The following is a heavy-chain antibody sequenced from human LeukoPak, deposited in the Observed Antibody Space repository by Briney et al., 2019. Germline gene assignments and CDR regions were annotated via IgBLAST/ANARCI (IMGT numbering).Heavy chain of an antibody. J-gene: IGHJ4*02. Sequence: GRSLRLSCAASGFTFSSYGMHWVRQAPGKGLEWVAVIWYDGSNKYYADSVKGRFTISRDNSKNTLYLQMNSLRAEDTAVYYCARQAALAAADTGGYFDYWGQGTPVTVSS. CDR3: ARQAALAAADTGGYFDY. CDR1: GFTFSSYG. D-gene: IGHD6-13*01. CDR2: IWYDGSNK. V-gene: IGHV3-33*01.